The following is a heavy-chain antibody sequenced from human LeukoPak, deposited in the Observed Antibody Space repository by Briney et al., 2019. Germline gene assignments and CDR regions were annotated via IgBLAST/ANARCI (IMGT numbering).Heavy chain of an antibody. D-gene: IGHD3-22*01. V-gene: IGHV4-61*02. CDR2: IYTTGST. J-gene: IGHJ6*04. CDR3: ARDRCDSSGALDV. CDR1: GGSISSGSYY. Sequence: SETLSLTCTVYGGSISSGSYYWSWIRQPAGKGLEWIGRIYTTGSTNYNPSLKSRVTITVDTSKNQFSLKLSSATAADTAVYYCARDRCDSSGALDVWGKGTTVTVSS.